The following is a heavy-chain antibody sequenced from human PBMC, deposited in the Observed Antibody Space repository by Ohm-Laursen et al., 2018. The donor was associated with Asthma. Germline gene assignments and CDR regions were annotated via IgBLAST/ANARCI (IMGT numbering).Heavy chain of an antibody. V-gene: IGHV3-23*01. Sequence: SLRLSCTASGFTFSSYAMSWVRQAPGKGLEWVSAISGSGGSTYYADSVKGRFTISRDNSKNTLYLQMNSLRAEDTAVYYCAKDTDTNYYYGMDVWGQGTTVTVSS. CDR2: ISGSGGST. CDR1: GFTFSSYA. CDR3: AKDTDTNYYYGMDV. J-gene: IGHJ6*02.